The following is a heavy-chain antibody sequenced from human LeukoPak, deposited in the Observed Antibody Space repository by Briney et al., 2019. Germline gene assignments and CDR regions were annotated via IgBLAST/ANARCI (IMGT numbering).Heavy chain of an antibody. CDR3: ARGDPDISFGVAGEAFDI. J-gene: IGHJ3*02. Sequence: SETLSLTCAVYGGSFSGYYWSWIRQPPGKGLEWIGEINHSGSTNYNPSLKSRVTISVDTSKNQFSLKLSSVTAEDTAVYYCARGDPDISFGVAGEAFDIWGQGTMVTVSS. CDR2: INHSGST. D-gene: IGHD3-3*01. CDR1: GGSFSGYY. V-gene: IGHV4-34*01.